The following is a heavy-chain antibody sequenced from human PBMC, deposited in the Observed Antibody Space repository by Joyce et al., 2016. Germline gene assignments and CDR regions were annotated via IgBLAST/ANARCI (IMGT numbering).Heavy chain of an antibody. CDR2: INSRGNST. CDR3: TTVTTPTDN. CDR1: GFTFSDFW. J-gene: IGHJ4*02. D-gene: IGHD4-17*01. V-gene: IGHV3-74*01. Sequence: VRLVESGGDSVQPGGSLGLSCAASGFTFSDFWMHGVRQTPGKGLVWVARINSRGNSTNYADFAKGRFTVSRDNAKNTLFLQMDSLRVEDTAVYFCTTVTTPTDNWGQGTLVTVSP.